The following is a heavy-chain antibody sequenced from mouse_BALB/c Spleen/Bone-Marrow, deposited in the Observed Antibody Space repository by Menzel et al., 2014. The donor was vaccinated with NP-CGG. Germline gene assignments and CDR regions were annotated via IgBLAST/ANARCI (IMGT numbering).Heavy chain of an antibody. D-gene: IGHD1-1*01. V-gene: IGHV1-9*01. J-gene: IGHJ2*01. CDR3: ARDTTVGY. Sequence: VKLMESGAELMKPGASVKISCKATGYTFSSYWIEWVKQRPGHGLEWIGEILPGSGSTDYNEKFKGKATFTADTSSNTAYMQLSSLTSEDSAVYYCARDTTVGYWGQGTTLTVSS. CDR2: ILPGSGST. CDR1: GYTFSSYW.